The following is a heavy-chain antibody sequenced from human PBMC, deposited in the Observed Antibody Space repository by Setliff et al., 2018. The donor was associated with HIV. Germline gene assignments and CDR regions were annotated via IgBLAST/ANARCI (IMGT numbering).Heavy chain of an antibody. V-gene: IGHV4-38-2*01. CDR2: IYHSGTT. J-gene: IGHJ5*02. CDR3: AQEERDAYNYWFDP. D-gene: IGHD1-1*01. Sequence: KTSETLSLTCAVSGYSISSGYYWGWIRQPPGKGLEWVGSIYHSGTTNYNPSLKSRVTVSVDTSKNQFSLNLSSVTAADTAVYYCAQEERDAYNYWFDPWGQGTLVTVSS. CDR1: GYSISSGYY.